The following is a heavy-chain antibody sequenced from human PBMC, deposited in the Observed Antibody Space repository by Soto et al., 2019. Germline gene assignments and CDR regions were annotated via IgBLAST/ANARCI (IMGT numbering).Heavy chain of an antibody. D-gene: IGHD4-17*01. Sequence: QVQLVQSGAEVKKPGSSVKVSCKASGGTFSSYTISWVRQAPGQGLEWMGRIIPILGIANYAQKFQGRVTITADKSTSTAYMELSSLGSEDTAVYYCARVSRHDYGAFDYWGQGTLVTVSS. CDR3: ARVSRHDYGAFDY. CDR2: IIPILGIA. J-gene: IGHJ4*02. V-gene: IGHV1-69*02. CDR1: GGTFSSYT.